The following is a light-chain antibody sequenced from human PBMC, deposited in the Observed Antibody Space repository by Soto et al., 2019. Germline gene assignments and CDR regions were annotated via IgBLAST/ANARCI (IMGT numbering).Light chain of an antibody. CDR1: QSVTSD. J-gene: IGKJ4*01. CDR2: GAS. CDR3: QQYNKWPLT. Sequence: EVVMTQSPGTLSVSPGERATLSCRASQSVTSDLAWYQQKPGQSPRLLMYGASTRASGVPARFSGSGSGTEFTLTISSLQSEDVAVYSCQQYNKWPLTFGGGTKVEIK. V-gene: IGKV3-15*01.